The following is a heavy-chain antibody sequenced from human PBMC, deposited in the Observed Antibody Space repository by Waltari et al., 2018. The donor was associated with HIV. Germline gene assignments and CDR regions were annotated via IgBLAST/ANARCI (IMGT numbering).Heavy chain of an antibody. CDR3: ARHRLGRSWFDP. J-gene: IGHJ5*02. Sequence: EVQLEQSGAEVKKPGESLKISCKASGFTFTNYWIAWVRQPPGKGLEWMGIIYPDDADTRYSPSFEGHVTISADKSTTTAYLQWTSLGASDTGIYYCARHRLGRSWFDPWGQGTLVTVSS. CDR1: GFTFTNYW. D-gene: IGHD6-6*01. CDR2: IYPDDADT. V-gene: IGHV5-51*01.